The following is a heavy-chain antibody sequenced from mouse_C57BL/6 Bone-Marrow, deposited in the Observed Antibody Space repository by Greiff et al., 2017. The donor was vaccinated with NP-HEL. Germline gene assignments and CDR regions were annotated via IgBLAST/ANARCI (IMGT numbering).Heavy chain of an antibody. D-gene: IGHD1-1*01. V-gene: IGHV1-64*01. CDR2: IHPNSGST. J-gene: IGHJ2*01. CDR3: ARFTTVVATADY. CDR1: GYTFTSYW. Sequence: QVQLQQPGAELVKPGASVKLSCKASGYTFTSYWMHWVKQRPGQGLEWIGMIHPNSGSTNYNEKFKSKATLTVDKPSSTAYMQLSSLTSEDSAVYYCARFTTVVATADYWGQGTTLTVSS.